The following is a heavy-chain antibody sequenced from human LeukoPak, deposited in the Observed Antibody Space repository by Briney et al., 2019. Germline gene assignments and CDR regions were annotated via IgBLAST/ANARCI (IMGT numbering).Heavy chain of an antibody. D-gene: IGHD3-22*01. Sequence: GGSLRLSCAASGFTFTDYVMHWVRQAPGKGLESVARISYDGSKNYYADSVRGRFTISRDDSKNTLYLEMNNLRAEDTSVYYFVRDFDEGNDYFYGFRLDYWGLGTLVTVSS. CDR1: GFTFTDYV. CDR2: ISYDGSKN. V-gene: IGHV3-30*01. CDR3: VRDFDEGNDYFYGFRLDY. J-gene: IGHJ4*02.